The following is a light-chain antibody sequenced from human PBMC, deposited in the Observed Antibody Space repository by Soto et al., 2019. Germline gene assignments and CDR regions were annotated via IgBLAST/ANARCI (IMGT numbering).Light chain of an antibody. Sequence: QSALTQPASVSGSPGQSITISCTGTSSDIGANNYVSWYRHHPGEAPKLMVFDVSYRPSGVSNRFSGSKSGNTASLTISGLQADDESYYYCSSYTTSGTRYVFGTGTK. CDR1: SSDIGANNY. CDR2: DVS. J-gene: IGLJ1*01. V-gene: IGLV2-14*03. CDR3: SSYTTSGTRYV.